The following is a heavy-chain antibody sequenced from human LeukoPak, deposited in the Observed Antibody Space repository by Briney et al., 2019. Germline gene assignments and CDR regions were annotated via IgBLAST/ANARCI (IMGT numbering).Heavy chain of an antibody. CDR1: GGSFSGYY. Sequence: SETLSLTCAVYGGSFSGYYWSWIRQPPGEGLEWIGEINHSGSTNYNTSLKSRVTISVDTSKNQFSLKLNSVTAADTAVYYCERGTQVDYYGSSGYCDYWGQGTLVTVSS. V-gene: IGHV4-34*01. CDR2: INHSGST. D-gene: IGHD3-22*01. CDR3: ERGTQVDYYGSSGYCDY. J-gene: IGHJ4*02.